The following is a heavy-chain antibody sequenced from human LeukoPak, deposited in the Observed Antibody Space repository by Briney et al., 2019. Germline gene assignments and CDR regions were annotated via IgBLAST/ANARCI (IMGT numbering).Heavy chain of an antibody. Sequence: ASVTVSFKASRYTFTSYGISWVRQAPGQGLEWMGWISDYNGNTNYAQKLQGRVTMTPDTSTSTAYMELRSLRSDDTAVYYCVRSTTRYYYDSRGYFDYWGQGTLVTVSS. CDR1: RYTFTSYG. J-gene: IGHJ4*02. D-gene: IGHD3-22*01. CDR2: ISDYNGNT. CDR3: VRSTTRYYYDSRGYFDY. V-gene: IGHV1-18*01.